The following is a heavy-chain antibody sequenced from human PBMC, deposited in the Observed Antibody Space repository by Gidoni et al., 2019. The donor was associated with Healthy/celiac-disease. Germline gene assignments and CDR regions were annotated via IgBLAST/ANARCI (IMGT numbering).Heavy chain of an antibody. CDR3: ARGGEYSSSSPFDY. Sequence: EVQLVESGGGLVQPGVSLRLSCAASGFTFSSYSMNWVRQAPGKGLEWFSYISSSSSTIYYADSVKGRFTISRDNAKNSLYLQMNSLRDEDTAVYYCARGGEYSSSSPFDYWGQGTLVTVSS. J-gene: IGHJ4*02. V-gene: IGHV3-48*02. D-gene: IGHD6-6*01. CDR1: GFTFSSYS. CDR2: ISSSSSTI.